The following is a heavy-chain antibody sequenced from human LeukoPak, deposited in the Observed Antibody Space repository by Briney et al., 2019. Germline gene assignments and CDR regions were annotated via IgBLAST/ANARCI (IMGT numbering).Heavy chain of an antibody. J-gene: IGHJ4*02. CDR1: GGSFSGYY. V-gene: IGHV4-34*01. CDR3: ASHSGGYAY. CDR2: IYYSDT. D-gene: IGHD5-12*01. Sequence: SETLSLTCAVYGGSFSGYYWGWIRQPPGKGLEWIGYIYYSDTYYNPSLKSRVTISADTSKNQFSLRLNSVTAADTAVYYCASHSGGYAYWGQGTLVTVSS.